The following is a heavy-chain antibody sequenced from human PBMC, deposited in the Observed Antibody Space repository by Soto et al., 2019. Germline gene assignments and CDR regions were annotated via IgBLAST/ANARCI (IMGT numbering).Heavy chain of an antibody. V-gene: IGHV3-30*18. CDR3: AKEGRKPLIYYYYRMDV. J-gene: IGHJ6*02. CDR2: ISYDGSKE. D-gene: IGHD3-16*01. Sequence: GGSLRLSCAASGFNFSTYGMHWVRQVPGQGPEWVAVISYDGSKETYADSVKGRFTISRDNSKNTLYLQMNSLRVEDTALYYCAKEGRKPLIYYYYRMDVWGQGTSVTVSS. CDR1: GFNFSTYG.